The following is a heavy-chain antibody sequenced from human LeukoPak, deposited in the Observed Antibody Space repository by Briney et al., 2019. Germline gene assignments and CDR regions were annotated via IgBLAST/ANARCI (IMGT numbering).Heavy chain of an antibody. CDR1: GYSFTTHW. Sequence: GESLKISCKASGYSFTTHWIGWVRQTPGKGLEWMGIIYPDDSDTKYSPSFQGQVTISADKSISTAFLQWSSLKASDTAMYYCASATGSYSYFDYWGQGTLVTVSS. J-gene: IGHJ4*02. D-gene: IGHD1-26*01. V-gene: IGHV5-51*01. CDR3: ASATGSYSYFDY. CDR2: IYPDDSDT.